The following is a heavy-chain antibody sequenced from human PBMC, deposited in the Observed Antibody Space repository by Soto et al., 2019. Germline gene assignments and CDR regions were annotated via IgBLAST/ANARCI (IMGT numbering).Heavy chain of an antibody. D-gene: IGHD2-15*01. CDR2: VYSTGKP. Sequence: PASTLSFSWTASCSSVRRSVHSRGDIRRPPGQRLEGIGSVYSTGKPYPNPSLKLRVTLSDSPAKNQLSLRLSSGSAAGTGVYYCARLILACTEPFDYWGQGTLVTVSS. CDR1: CSSVRRSVHS. CDR3: ARLILACTEPFDY. V-gene: IGHV4-39*01. J-gene: IGHJ4*02.